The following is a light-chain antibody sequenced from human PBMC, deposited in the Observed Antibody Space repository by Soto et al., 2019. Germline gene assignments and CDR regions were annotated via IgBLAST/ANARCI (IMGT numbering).Light chain of an antibody. CDR1: QSIDTY. CDR3: QQTDTTPIT. V-gene: IGKV1-39*01. CDR2: AAS. Sequence: DIQMTQSPSSLSASVGDRVTIPCRASQSIDTYLNWYQQKPGKAPKLLIYAASSLQSGVPSRFSGSGSGTDFTLTISSLQPEDFATYFCQQTDTTPITFGQGTRLEIK. J-gene: IGKJ5*01.